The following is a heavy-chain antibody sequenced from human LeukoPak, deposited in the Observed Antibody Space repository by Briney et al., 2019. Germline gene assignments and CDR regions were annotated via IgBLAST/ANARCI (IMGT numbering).Heavy chain of an antibody. CDR1: GFIFSSYA. J-gene: IGHJ6*02. CDR2: INDGGGRT. V-gene: IGHV3-23*01. CDR3: ARDIRYCTNGVCYNYYYGMDV. D-gene: IGHD2-8*01. Sequence: PGGSLRLSCAASGFIFSSYAMNWVRQAPGKGLEWVSAINDGGGRTYYADSVKGRFTISRDNSRNTLYLQMSSLRTEDTAVYYCARDIRYCTNGVCYNYYYGMDVWGQGTTVTVSS.